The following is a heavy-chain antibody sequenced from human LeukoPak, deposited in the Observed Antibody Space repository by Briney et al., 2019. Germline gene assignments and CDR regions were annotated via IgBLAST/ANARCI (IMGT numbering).Heavy chain of an antibody. CDR1: GYTFTSYG. D-gene: IGHD3-9*01. V-gene: IGHV1-18*04. Sequence: ASVKVSCKASGYTFTSYGISWVRQAPGQGLEWMGWISAYNGNTNYAQKLQGRVTMTTDTSTSTAYMELRSPRSDDTAVYYCARWNYDILTGYPIGGPDYWGQGTLVTVSS. CDR2: ISAYNGNT. J-gene: IGHJ4*02. CDR3: ARWNYDILTGYPIGGPDY.